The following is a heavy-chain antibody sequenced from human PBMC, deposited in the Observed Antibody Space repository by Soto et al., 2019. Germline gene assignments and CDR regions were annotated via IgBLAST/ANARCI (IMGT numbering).Heavy chain of an antibody. V-gene: IGHV1-18*01. D-gene: IGHD6-13*01. CDR2: ISAYNGNT. Sequence: ASVKVSCKASGYTFTRYCISWVRQAPGQGLERKGWISAYNGNTNYAQKLQGRVTMTTDTSTSTAYMELRSLRSDDTAVYYWARDRGQQLERGYYGMDVWGQ. CDR3: ARDRGQQLERGYYGMDV. CDR1: GYTFTRYC. J-gene: IGHJ6*02.